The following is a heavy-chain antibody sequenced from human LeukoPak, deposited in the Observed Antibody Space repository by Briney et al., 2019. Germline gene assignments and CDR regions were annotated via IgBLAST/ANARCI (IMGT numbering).Heavy chain of an antibody. CDR1: GGSIRSYY. J-gene: IGHJ4*02. CDR2: VFHTGDT. V-gene: IGHV4-59*08. CDR3: AGRPFSRPFEY. Sequence: PSETQSLTCTVSGGSIRSYYWSWIRQPPGKGLEWIGYVFHTGDTNYNPSLKSRGTISADTSKNQFSLKISSVTAADTAVYYCAGRPFSRPFEYWGQGTLVTVSS. D-gene: IGHD6-6*01.